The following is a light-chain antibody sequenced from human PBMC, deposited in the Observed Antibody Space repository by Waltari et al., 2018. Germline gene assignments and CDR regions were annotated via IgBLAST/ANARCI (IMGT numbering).Light chain of an antibody. CDR1: HSLLNGNGDSY. CDR3: MQALQTVT. CDR2: MAS. J-gene: IGKJ3*01. V-gene: IGKV2-28*01. Sequence: DIVMTQSPLSLSVTPGETASISCRSSHSLLNGNGDSYLDWYLQRPGQSPQLLIYMASKRASVVPNRFSGSGSGTDFTLKINRVEAEDVGVYYCMQALQTVTFGPGTKVDI.